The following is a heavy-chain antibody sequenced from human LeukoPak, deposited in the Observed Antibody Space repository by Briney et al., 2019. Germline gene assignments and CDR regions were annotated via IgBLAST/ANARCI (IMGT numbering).Heavy chain of an antibody. V-gene: IGHV3-48*03. Sequence: PGGSLRVSCAASGSTFSSYEMNWVRQAPGRGLEWVSYISSSGSTIYYADSVKGRFTISRDSSKNTLYLQMNSLRAEDTAVYYCARDIREWSGSYYPDYWGQGTLVTVSS. D-gene: IGHD1-26*01. CDR2: ISSSGSTI. J-gene: IGHJ4*02. CDR1: GSTFSSYE. CDR3: ARDIREWSGSYYPDY.